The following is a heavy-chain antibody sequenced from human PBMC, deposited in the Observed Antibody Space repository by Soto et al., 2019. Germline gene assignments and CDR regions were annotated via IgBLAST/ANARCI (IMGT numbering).Heavy chain of an antibody. V-gene: IGHV3-11*01. J-gene: IGHJ6*03. CDR3: ARGAVDTAMVDHYYYYYMDV. CDR2: ISSSGSTI. CDR1: GFTFSDYY. Sequence: GGSLRLSCAASGFTFSDYYMSWIRQAPGKGLEWVSYISSSGSTIYYADSVKGRFTISRDNAKNPLYLQMNSLRAEDTAVYYCARGAVDTAMVDHYYYYYMDVWGKGTTVTVSS. D-gene: IGHD5-18*01.